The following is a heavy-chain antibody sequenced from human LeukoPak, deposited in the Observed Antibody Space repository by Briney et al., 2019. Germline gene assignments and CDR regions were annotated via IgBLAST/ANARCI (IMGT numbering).Heavy chain of an antibody. D-gene: IGHD3-10*01. J-gene: IGHJ3*02. CDR2: TYYRSKWYN. CDR1: GDSVSSNSAA. V-gene: IGHV6-1*01. Sequence: SQTLSLTCAISGDSVSSNSAAWNWIRQSPSRGLEWLGRTYYRSKWYNDYAVSVKSGITINPDTSKNQFSLQLNSVTPEDTAVYYCARDMAPIYYYGSGSPPRGAFDIWGQGTMVTVSS. CDR3: ARDMAPIYYYGSGSPPRGAFDI.